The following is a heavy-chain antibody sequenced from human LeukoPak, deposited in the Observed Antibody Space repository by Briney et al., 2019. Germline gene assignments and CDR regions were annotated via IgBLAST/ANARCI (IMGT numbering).Heavy chain of an antibody. V-gene: IGHV4-39*07. D-gene: IGHD2-21*02. CDR2: IYYSGST. Sequence: SETLSLTCTVSGGSISSTRYYWGWIRQPPGKGLEWIGSIYYSGSTFYHPSLKSRLTISVDTSKNQLSLRLSSVTAADTAVYYCARETSDFAMYYFDYWDQRTLVTVSS. CDR1: GGSISSTRYY. CDR3: ARETSDFAMYYFDY. J-gene: IGHJ4*02.